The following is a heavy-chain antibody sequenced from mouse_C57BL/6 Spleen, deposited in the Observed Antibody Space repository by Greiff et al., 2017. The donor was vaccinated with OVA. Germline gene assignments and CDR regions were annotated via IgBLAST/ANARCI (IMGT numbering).Heavy chain of an antibody. CDR2: ISSGSSTI. Sequence: EVKLMESGGGLVKPGGSLKLSCAASGFTFSDYGMHWVRQAPEKGLEWVAYISSGSSTIYYADTVKGRFTISRDNAKNTLVLQMTSLRSEDTAMYYCARAYSKSLFDYWGQGTTLTVSS. J-gene: IGHJ2*01. D-gene: IGHD2-5*01. CDR1: GFTFSDYG. V-gene: IGHV5-17*01. CDR3: ARAYSKSLFDY.